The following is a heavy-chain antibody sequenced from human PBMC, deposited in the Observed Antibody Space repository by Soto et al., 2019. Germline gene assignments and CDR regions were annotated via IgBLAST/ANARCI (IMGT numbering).Heavy chain of an antibody. CDR3: AREITIFGVALDY. Sequence: PGGSLRLSCAASGFTVSSNYMSWVRQAPGKGLEWVSVIYSGGSTYYADSVKGRFTISRDNSKNTLYLQMNSLRAEDTAVYYCAREITIFGVALDYWGQGTLVTVSS. CDR2: IYSGGST. V-gene: IGHV3-66*01. CDR1: GFTVSSNY. D-gene: IGHD3-3*01. J-gene: IGHJ4*02.